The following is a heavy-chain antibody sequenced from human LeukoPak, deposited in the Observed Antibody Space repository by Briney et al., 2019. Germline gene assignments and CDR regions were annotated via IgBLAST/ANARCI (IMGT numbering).Heavy chain of an antibody. CDR1: GYTFTGYY. CDR3: ARLVAEAIGMGLDY. CDR2: INPNSGGT. J-gene: IGHJ4*02. V-gene: IGHV1-2*02. D-gene: IGHD6-19*01. Sequence: ASVTVSCKASGYTFTGYYMHWVRQAPGQGLEWMGWINPNSGGTNYAQKFQGRVTMTRDTSISTAYMELSRLRSDDTAVYYCARLVAEAIGMGLDYWGQGALVTVSS.